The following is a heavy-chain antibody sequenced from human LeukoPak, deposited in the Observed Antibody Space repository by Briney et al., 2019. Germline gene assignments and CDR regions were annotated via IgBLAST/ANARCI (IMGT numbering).Heavy chain of an antibody. D-gene: IGHD3-10*01. J-gene: IGHJ4*02. CDR1: GYTFTSYG. V-gene: IGHV1-18*01. Sequence: ASVKVSCKASGYTFTSYGISWVRQAPGQGLEWMGWISAYNGNTNYARKLQGRVTMTTDTSTSTAYMELRSLGSDDTAVYYCARGITMVRGVPIALHFDYWGQGTLVTVSS. CDR3: ARGITMVRGVPIALHFDY. CDR2: ISAYNGNT.